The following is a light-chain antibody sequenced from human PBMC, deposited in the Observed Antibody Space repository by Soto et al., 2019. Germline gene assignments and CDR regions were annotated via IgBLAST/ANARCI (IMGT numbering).Light chain of an antibody. CDR1: QSISTW. V-gene: IGKV1-5*03. CDR2: KAS. CDR3: QKYNTSPLT. J-gene: IGKJ4*01. Sequence: DIQMTQSPSTLSASVGDRVTITCRASQSISTWLAWYQQKPGKAPKLLIYKASSLEGGVPSRFGGSGSGTLFNITISSLHPDDFATYYCQKYNTSPLTFGGGTTVDIK.